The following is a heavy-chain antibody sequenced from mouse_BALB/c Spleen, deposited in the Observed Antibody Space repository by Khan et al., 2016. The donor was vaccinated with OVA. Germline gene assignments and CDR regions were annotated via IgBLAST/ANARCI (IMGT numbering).Heavy chain of an antibody. J-gene: IGHJ3*01. CDR1: GYSITSDYA. CDR2: IHYSGST. Sequence: EVKLLESGPGLVKPSQSLSLTCTATGYSITSDYAWNWIRQFPGNKLEWMGYIHYSGSTSYIPSLKSRISITRDTSKNQFFLHLNSVTSEDTAAYYCARGRAYWGQGTLVTVSA. CDR3: ARGRAY. D-gene: IGHD3-3*01. V-gene: IGHV3-2*02.